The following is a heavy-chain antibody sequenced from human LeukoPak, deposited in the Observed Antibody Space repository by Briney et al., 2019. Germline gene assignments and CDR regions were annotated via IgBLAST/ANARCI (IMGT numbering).Heavy chain of an antibody. V-gene: IGHV4-39*01. CDR2: IYYSGST. J-gene: IGHJ3*02. Sequence: PSETLSLTCTVSGGSISSSSYYWGWIRQPPGKGLEWIGSIYYSGSTYYNPSLKSRVTISVDTSKNQFSLKLSSVTAADTAVYYCARAGCYYDSRGCLEAAFDIWGQGTMVTVSS. CDR1: GGSISSSSYY. CDR3: ARAGCYYDSRGCLEAAFDI. D-gene: IGHD3-22*01.